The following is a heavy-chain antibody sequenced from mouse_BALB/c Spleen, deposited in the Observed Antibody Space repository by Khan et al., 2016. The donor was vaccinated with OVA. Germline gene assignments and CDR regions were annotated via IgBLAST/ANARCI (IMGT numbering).Heavy chain of an antibody. J-gene: IGHJ3*01. CDR2: ISYSGST. Sequence: VQLKQSGPGLVKPSQSLSLTCTVTGYSITSDYAWNWIRQFPGNKLEWMGYISYSGSTTYNPSLKSPISITRDTSKNQFFLQLNSVTTEDTATYYCARWFTYWGQGTLVTVSA. CDR1: GYSITSDYA. V-gene: IGHV3-2*02. CDR3: ARWFTY.